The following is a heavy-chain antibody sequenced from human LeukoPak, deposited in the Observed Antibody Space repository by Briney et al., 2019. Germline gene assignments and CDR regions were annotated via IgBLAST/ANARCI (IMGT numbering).Heavy chain of an antibody. D-gene: IGHD3-9*01. CDR3: ASARGQPTPHYDILTGHFDY. CDR1: GGTFSSYT. CDR2: IIPILGIA. Sequence: VASVKVSCKASGGTFSSYTISWVRQAPGQGLEWMGRIIPILGIANYAQKFQGRVTITADKSTSTAYMELSSLRSEDTAVYYCASARGQPTPHYDILTGHFDYWGQGTLVTVSS. J-gene: IGHJ4*02. V-gene: IGHV1-69*02.